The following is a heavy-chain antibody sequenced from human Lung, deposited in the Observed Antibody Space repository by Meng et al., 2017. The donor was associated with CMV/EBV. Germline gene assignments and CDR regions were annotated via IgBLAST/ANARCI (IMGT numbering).Heavy chain of an antibody. D-gene: IGHD1/OR15-1a*01. J-gene: IGHJ6*02. CDR1: GGSFSGYY. CDR2: INHSGST. V-gene: IGHV4-34*01. CDR3: ARGKARPSGVNKYYYYYYGMDV. Sequence: SETLSLXXAVYGGSFSGYYWSWIRQPPGKGLEWFGEINHSGSTNYNPSLKSRVTISVDTSKNQFSLKLSSVTAADTAVYYCARGKARPSGVNKYYYYYYGMDVWGQGTTVXVSS.